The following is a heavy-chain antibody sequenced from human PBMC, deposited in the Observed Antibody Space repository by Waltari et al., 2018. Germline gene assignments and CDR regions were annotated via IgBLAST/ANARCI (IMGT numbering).Heavy chain of an antibody. V-gene: IGHV3-23*01. CDR2: ISASGGAT. CDR1: GFTFRSYA. J-gene: IGHJ6*02. D-gene: IGHD3-10*01. CDR3: AKAIEVRGGILGYGLDV. Sequence: ELQLLESGGGLVQPGGSLRLSCAASGFTFRSYAMSWFCQAPAPGLEWVSGISASGGATYYADSVKGQFTISRDNSKNTLYLQMNSLRAEDTALYYCAKAIEVRGGILGYGLDVWGQGTTVTVSS.